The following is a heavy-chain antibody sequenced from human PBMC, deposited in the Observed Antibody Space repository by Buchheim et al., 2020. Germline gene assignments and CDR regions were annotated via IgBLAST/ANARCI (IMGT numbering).Heavy chain of an antibody. CDR3: ARDGRYLNWFDP. Sequence: QVQLQQWGAGLLKPSETLSLTCAVYGGSFSGYYWSWIRQPPGKGLEWIGEINHSGSTNYNPSLKSRVTISVDTSKNQFSLKRSSVTAADTAVYYCARDGRYLNWFDPWGQGTL. V-gene: IGHV4-34*01. D-gene: IGHD3-9*01. J-gene: IGHJ5*02. CDR2: INHSGST. CDR1: GGSFSGYY.